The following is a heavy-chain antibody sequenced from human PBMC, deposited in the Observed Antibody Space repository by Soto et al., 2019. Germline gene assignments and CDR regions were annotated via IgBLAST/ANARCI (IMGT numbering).Heavy chain of an antibody. D-gene: IGHD6-19*01. CDR2: INHSGST. J-gene: IGHJ4*02. CDR1: GGSFRGYY. V-gene: IGHV4-34*01. CDR3: ARFYDSSGWSYWGLGFDY. Sequence: KPSETLSLTCAGYGGSFRGYYWSWIRQPPGKGLEWIGEINHSGSTNYNPSLKSRVTISVDTSKNQFSLKLSSVTAADTAVYYCARFYDSSGWSYWGLGFDYWGQGTLVTVSS.